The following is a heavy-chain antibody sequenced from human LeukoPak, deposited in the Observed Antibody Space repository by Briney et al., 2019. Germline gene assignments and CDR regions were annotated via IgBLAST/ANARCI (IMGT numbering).Heavy chain of an antibody. CDR2: INPKSGGT. D-gene: IGHD2-2*01. Sequence: ASVKVSCKASGYTFSGYYVHWVRQAPGQGLEWMGWINPKSGGTYYAQKFQGRVTMTRNTSISTAYMELSSLRSEDTAVYYCARGGGSRLVVVPAAKYWGQGTLVTVSS. J-gene: IGHJ4*02. CDR3: ARGGGSRLVVVPAAKY. V-gene: IGHV1-2*02. CDR1: GYTFSGYY.